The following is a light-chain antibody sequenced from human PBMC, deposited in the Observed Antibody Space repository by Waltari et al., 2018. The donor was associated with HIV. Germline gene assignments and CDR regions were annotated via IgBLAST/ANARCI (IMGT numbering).Light chain of an antibody. CDR3: QQLNTYPHT. J-gene: IGKJ2*01. V-gene: IGKV1-9*01. CDR2: STS. CDR1: KDSSNS. Sequence: DIHLTHSPSFLSASVGDRVTITCRARKDSSNSVAWYQQRPGKAPKLLMYSTSTLQSGVPSRFRGSRSRTDFTLTIASLQAEDFATYFCQQLNTYPHTFGQGTKVEI.